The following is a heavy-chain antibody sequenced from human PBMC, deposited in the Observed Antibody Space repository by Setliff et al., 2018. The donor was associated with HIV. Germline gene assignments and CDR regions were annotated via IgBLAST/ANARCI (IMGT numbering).Heavy chain of an antibody. CDR3: ASVGGYFDWLLLGSYYYMDV. CDR2: ISGNGGAI. J-gene: IGHJ6*03. D-gene: IGHD3-9*01. V-gene: IGHV3-48*01. CDR1: GFTFSSYS. Sequence: GGSLRLSCTASGFTFSSYSVNWVRQAPGKGLEWVAFISGNGGAINYADSVKGRFTISRDNAKNSMYLQMNSLRAEDTAVYYCASVGGYFDWLLLGSYYYMDVWGKGTTVTVSS.